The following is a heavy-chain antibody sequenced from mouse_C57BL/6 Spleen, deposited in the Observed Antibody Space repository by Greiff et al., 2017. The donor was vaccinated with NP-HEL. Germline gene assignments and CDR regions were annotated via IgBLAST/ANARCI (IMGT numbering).Heavy chain of an antibody. CDR1: GYTFTDYY. Sequence: VQLQQSGAELVRPGASVTLSCKASGYTFTDYYINWVKQRPGQGLEWIARIYPGSGNTYYNEKFKGKATLTAEKSSSTAYMQLSSLTSDDAAVYFCAGGELYYAMDYWGQGTSVTVAS. V-gene: IGHV1-76*01. CDR3: AGGELYYAMDY. J-gene: IGHJ4*01. CDR2: IYPGSGNT.